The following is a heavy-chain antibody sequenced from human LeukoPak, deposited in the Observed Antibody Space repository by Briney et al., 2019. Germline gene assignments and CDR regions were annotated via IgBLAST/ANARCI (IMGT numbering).Heavy chain of an antibody. CDR2: INHSGST. CDR1: GGSFSGYY. V-gene: IGHV4-34*01. CDR3: ARGGYSGYVY. Sequence: SETLSLTCAVSGGSFSGYYWSWIRQPPGHGLEWIGEINHSGSTNYNPSLKSRVTISVDTSKNQFSLKLSSVTAADTAVYYCARGGYSGYVYWGQGTLVTVSS. J-gene: IGHJ4*02. D-gene: IGHD5-12*01.